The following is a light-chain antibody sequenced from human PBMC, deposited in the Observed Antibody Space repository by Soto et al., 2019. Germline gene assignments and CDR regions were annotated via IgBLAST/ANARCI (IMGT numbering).Light chain of an antibody. Sequence: EIVFTQSPGTLSLSPVERATLSCRASQSVRDRYLAWYQQKPGQAPSLLIYDTSTRATGVPDRFSGSGPGTDFALTISRVEPEDFAIYFCQQYGSSPGTFGQGTKVDI. CDR2: DTS. CDR1: QSVRDRY. V-gene: IGKV3-20*01. J-gene: IGKJ1*01. CDR3: QQYGSSPGT.